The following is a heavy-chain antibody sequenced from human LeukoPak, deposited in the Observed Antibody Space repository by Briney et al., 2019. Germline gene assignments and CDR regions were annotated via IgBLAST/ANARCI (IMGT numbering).Heavy chain of an antibody. V-gene: IGHV3-23*01. D-gene: IGHD3-10*01. Sequence: SGGTLRLSCAASGFTFSTYDMSWVRQAPGKGLEWVSAISGSGGSTFYADSVKGRFTISRDNSKNTLYLQMNSLRAEDTAVYYCAKRGPGSPESGKYYFDYWGQGTLVTVSS. J-gene: IGHJ4*02. CDR2: ISGSGGST. CDR3: AKRGPGSPESGKYYFDY. CDR1: GFTFSTYD.